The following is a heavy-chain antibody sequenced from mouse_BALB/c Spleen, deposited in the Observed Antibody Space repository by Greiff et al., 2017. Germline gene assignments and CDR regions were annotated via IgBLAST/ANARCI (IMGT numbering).Heavy chain of an antibody. J-gene: IGHJ4*01. V-gene: IGHV1-9*01. D-gene: IGHD2-2*01. CDR3: ARRGGYLYAMDY. CDR2: ILPGSGST. CDR1: GYTFSSYW. Sequence: VQLKQSGAELMKPGASVKISCKATGYTFSSYWIEWVKQRPGHGLEWIGEILPGSGSTNYNEKFKGKATFTADTSSNTAYMQLSSLTSEDSAVYYCARRGGYLYAMDYWGQGTSVTVSS.